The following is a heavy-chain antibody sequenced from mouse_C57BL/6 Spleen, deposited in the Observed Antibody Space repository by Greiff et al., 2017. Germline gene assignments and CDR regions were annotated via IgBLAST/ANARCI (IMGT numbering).Heavy chain of an antibody. CDR1: GYTFTSYW. J-gene: IGHJ1*03. CDR2: IYPGSGST. V-gene: IGHV1-55*01. CDR3: ARPYSNYEWYFDV. D-gene: IGHD2-5*01. Sequence: VQLQQSGAELVKPGASVKMSCKASGYTFTSYWITWVKQRPGHGLEWIGDIYPGSGSTNYNEKFKSKATLTVDTSSSTAYMQLSSRTSEDSAVYDCARPYSNYEWYFDVWGTGTTVTVSS.